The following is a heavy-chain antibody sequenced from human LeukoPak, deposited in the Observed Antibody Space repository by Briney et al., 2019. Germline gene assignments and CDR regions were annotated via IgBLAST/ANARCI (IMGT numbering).Heavy chain of an antibody. J-gene: IGHJ4*02. D-gene: IGHD2-15*01. V-gene: IGHV3-23*01. Sequence: GGSLRLSCAASGFTFSSYAMSWVRQAPGKGLEWVSAISGSGGSTYYADSVKGRFTISRDNSKNTLYLQMNSLRAEDTAVYYCARRDIVVVVSASDYWGQGTLVTVSS. CDR3: ARRDIVVVVSASDY. CDR2: ISGSGGST. CDR1: GFTFSSYA.